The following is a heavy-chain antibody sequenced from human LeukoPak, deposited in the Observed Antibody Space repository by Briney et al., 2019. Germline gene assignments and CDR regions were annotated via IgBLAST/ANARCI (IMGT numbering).Heavy chain of an antibody. D-gene: IGHD6-25*01. J-gene: IGHJ4*02. CDR2: MYHSATT. Sequence: SETLSLTCTVSGGSISTHYWSWIRQPPGKGLEWVGYMYHSATTSYNPSPSSRVTISGDTSQNLFSLNLTSVTAADTAVYFCARAAAGPALFDSWGQGTLVTVSS. V-gene: IGHV4-59*11. CDR3: ARAAAGPALFDS. CDR1: GGSISTHY.